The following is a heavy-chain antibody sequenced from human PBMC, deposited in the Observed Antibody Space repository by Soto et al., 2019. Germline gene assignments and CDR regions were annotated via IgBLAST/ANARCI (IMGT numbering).Heavy chain of an antibody. CDR3: ARAGYCRGGSCYDSSWFDP. J-gene: IGHJ5*02. Sequence: DASVKVSCKASGYTFHNHGISWVRQAPGQGLEWMGWISAYNGNTNYAQKLQGRVTMTTDTSTSTAYMELRSLRSDDTVVYYCARAGYCRGGSCYDSSWFDPWGQGTLVTVYS. V-gene: IGHV1-18*04. CDR1: GYTFHNHG. D-gene: IGHD2-15*01. CDR2: ISAYNGNT.